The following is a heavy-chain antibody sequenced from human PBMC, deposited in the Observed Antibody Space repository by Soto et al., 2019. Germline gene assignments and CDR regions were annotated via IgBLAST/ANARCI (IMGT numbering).Heavy chain of an antibody. CDR2: IWYDGSNK. V-gene: IGHV3-33*01. CDR1: GFTFSSYG. Sequence: VQLLESGGGLVQPGGSLRLSCAASGFTFSSYGMHWVRQAPGKGLEWVAVIWYDGSNKYYADSVKGRFTISRDNSKNTLYLQMNSLRAEDTAVYYCARCPVYYGMDVWGQGTTVTVSS. J-gene: IGHJ6*02. CDR3: ARCPVYYGMDV.